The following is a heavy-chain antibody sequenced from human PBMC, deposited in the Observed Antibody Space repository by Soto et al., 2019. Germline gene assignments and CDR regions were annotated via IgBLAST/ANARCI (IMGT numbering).Heavy chain of an antibody. Sequence: GESLRLSCAASGFTFSSYGMHWVRQAPGKGLEWVAVISYDGSNKYYADSVKGRFTISRDNSKNTLYLQMNSLRAEDTAVYYCAKDDILHDYGGNENFDYWGQGTLVTVYS. CDR1: GFTFSSYG. J-gene: IGHJ4*02. D-gene: IGHD4-17*01. CDR3: AKDDILHDYGGNENFDY. V-gene: IGHV3-30*18. CDR2: ISYDGSNK.